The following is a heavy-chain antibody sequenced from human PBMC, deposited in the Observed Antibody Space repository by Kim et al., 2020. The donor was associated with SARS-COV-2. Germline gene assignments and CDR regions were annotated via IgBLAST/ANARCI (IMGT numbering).Heavy chain of an antibody. CDR2: INPNSGGT. D-gene: IGHD6-6*01. CDR3: ATLPYSSSSSGY. J-gene: IGHJ4*02. Sequence: ASVKVSCKASGYTFTGYYMHWVRQAPGQGLEWMGWINPNSGGTNYAQKFQGRVTMTRETSISTAYMELSRLRSDDTAVYYCATLPYSSSSSGYWGQGTLVTVSS. V-gene: IGHV1-2*02. CDR1: GYTFTGYY.